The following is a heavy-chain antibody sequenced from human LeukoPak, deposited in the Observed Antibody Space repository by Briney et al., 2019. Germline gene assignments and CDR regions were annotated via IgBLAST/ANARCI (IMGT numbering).Heavy chain of an antibody. CDR2: ISGSGGST. Sequence: GGSLRLSCAASGFTFSSYAMSWVRKAPGKGLKWFSAISGSGGSTYYADSVKGRFTISRDNSKNTLYLQMNSLRAEDTAVYYCAKDGEKGGYSGYDWVDYWGQGTLVTVSS. CDR3: AKDGEKGGYSGYDWVDY. J-gene: IGHJ4*02. D-gene: IGHD5-12*01. V-gene: IGHV3-23*01. CDR1: GFTFSSYA.